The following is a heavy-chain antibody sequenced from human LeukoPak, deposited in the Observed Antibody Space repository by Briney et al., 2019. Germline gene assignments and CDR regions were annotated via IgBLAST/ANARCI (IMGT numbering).Heavy chain of an antibody. D-gene: IGHD2-2*01. V-gene: IGHV4-59*12. J-gene: IGHJ6*02. CDR1: GGSISSYY. CDR3: ARGRVPAAIGIGYYYYGMDV. Sequence: SETLSLTCTVYGGSISSYYWSWIRQPPGKGLEWIGYIYYSGSTNYNPSLKSRVTISVDTSKNQFSLKLSSVTAADTAVYYCARGRVPAAIGIGYYYYGMDVWGQGTTVTVSS. CDR2: IYYSGST.